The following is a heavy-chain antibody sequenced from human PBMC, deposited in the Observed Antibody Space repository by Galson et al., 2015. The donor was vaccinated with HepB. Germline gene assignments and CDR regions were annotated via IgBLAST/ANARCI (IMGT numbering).Heavy chain of an antibody. Sequence: SLRLSCAASGFTFSSYWMHWIRQVPGKGLVWVSRINSDGSYITYADSVKGRFTISRDNAKNTLYLQMNGPRAEDTALYYCARTRGAAAGIFDNWGQGSLVTVSS. V-gene: IGHV3-74*01. D-gene: IGHD6-13*01. CDR2: INSDGSYI. CDR3: ARTRGAAAGIFDN. J-gene: IGHJ4*02. CDR1: GFTFSSYW.